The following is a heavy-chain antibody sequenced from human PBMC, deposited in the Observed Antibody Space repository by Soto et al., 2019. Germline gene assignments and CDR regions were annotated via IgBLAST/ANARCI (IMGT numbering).Heavy chain of an antibody. CDR1: GYTFTGYY. Sequence: ASVKVSCKASGYTFTGYYMHWVRQAPGQGLEWMGWINPNSGGTNYAQKFQGRVTMARDTSISTAYMELSRLRSDDTAVYYCARVDGGSYSMPFDYWGQGTLVTVYS. CDR3: ARVDGGSYSMPFDY. J-gene: IGHJ4*02. D-gene: IGHD1-26*01. V-gene: IGHV1-2*02. CDR2: INPNSGGT.